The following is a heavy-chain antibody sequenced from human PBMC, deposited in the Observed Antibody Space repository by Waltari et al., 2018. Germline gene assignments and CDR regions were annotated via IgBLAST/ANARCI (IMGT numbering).Heavy chain of an antibody. CDR2: VNPNSGAT. Sequence: QVQLVQSGAEVLKPGASVKVSCQASGHTFHNYEINGLRQAAGQGLEWMGWVNPNSGATAYAQKFQGRITMTWDTSISTAYMELSNLRSDDTAVLYCARGRDVFANFDYNWFDPWGQGTLVTVSS. D-gene: IGHD2-21*01. CDR1: GHTFHNYE. V-gene: IGHV1-8*02. CDR3: ARGRDVFANFDYNWFDP. J-gene: IGHJ5*02.